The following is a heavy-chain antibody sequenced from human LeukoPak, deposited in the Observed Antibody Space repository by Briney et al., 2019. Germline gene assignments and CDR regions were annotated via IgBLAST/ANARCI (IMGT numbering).Heavy chain of an antibody. V-gene: IGHV4-59*01. CDR3: ARGVRWLRLCYSDY. D-gene: IGHD5-24*01. J-gene: IGHJ4*02. Sequence: SETLSLTCTVSGGSISSAYWSWIRQPPGKGLEWIGYISYSGSTNYNPSLKSRVTISVDTSKNQFSLKLSSVTAADTAVYYCARGVRWLRLCYSDYWGQGTLVTVSS. CDR2: ISYSGST. CDR1: GGSISSAY.